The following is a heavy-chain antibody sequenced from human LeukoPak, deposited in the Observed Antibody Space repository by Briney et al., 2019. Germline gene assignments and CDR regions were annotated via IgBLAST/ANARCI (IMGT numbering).Heavy chain of an antibody. CDR3: ARTPNYYGSGSYNYNDYYYMDV. D-gene: IGHD3-10*01. V-gene: IGHV3-49*03. Sequence: GGSLRLSCTASGFTFGDYAMSWFRQAPGKGLEWVGFIRSKAYGGTTEYAASVKGRFTISRDDSKSIAYLQMNSLRAEDTAVYYCARTPNYYGSGSYNYNDYYYMDVWGKGTTVTVSS. J-gene: IGHJ6*03. CDR1: GFTFGDYA. CDR2: IRSKAYGGTT.